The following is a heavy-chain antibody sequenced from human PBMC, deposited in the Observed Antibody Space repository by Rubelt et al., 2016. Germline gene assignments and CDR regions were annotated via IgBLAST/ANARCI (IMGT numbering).Heavy chain of an antibody. CDR1: GGSFSGYY. CDR3: ARNHYSGYDRAGGRAPMDV. V-gene: IGHV4-34*01. CDR2: INHSGST. D-gene: IGHD5-12*01. Sequence: QVLLQQWGAGLLKPSQTLSLTCAVYGGSFSGYYWSWIRQPPGKGLEWIGEINHSGSTNYNPSLKWRVTISVDTSKNQFSLKLSSVTAADTAVYYCARNHYSGYDRAGGRAPMDVWGQGTTVTVSS. J-gene: IGHJ6*02.